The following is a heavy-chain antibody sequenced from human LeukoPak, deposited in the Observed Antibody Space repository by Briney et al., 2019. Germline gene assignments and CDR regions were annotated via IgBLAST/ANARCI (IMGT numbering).Heavy chain of an antibody. D-gene: IGHD5-12*01. CDR3: ARAGGVGVASFDY. Sequence: SQTLSLXCTVSGGSISSGDYYWSWIRQPPGKGLEWIGYIYYSGSTYYNPSLKSRVTISVDTSKNQFSLKLSSVTAADTAVYYCARAGGVGVASFDYWGQGTLVTVSS. V-gene: IGHV4-30-4*08. CDR2: IYYSGST. CDR1: GGSISSGDYY. J-gene: IGHJ4*02.